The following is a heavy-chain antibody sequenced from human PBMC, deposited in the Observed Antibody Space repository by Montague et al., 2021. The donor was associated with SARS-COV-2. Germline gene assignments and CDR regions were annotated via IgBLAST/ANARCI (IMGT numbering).Heavy chain of an antibody. D-gene: IGHD3-22*01. Sequence: SETLSLTRAVYDGSFSDYSWTWIRQPSGKGLEWIGEINHRGSTNYNPSLKSRVTISVDTSKNQLSLKMTSVTAADTAVYYCARGRQHINMVVVVVTGGEYYLDFWDQGTL. CDR2: INHRGST. J-gene: IGHJ4*02. CDR1: DGSFSDYS. CDR3: ARGRQHINMVVVVVTGGEYYLDF. V-gene: IGHV4-34*01.